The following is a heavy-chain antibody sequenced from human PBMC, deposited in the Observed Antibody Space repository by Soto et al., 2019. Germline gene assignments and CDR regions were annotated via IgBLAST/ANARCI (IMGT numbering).Heavy chain of an antibody. Sequence: SETLSLTCAVYGGSFSGYYWSWIRQPPGKGLEWIGEINHSGSTNYNPSLKSRVTISVDTSKNQFSLKLSSVTAADTAVYYCARGGGYYDYVWGSYRYGPSEHYYYGMDVWGRGTTVTVSS. CDR2: INHSGST. D-gene: IGHD3-16*02. CDR3: ARGGGYYDYVWGSYRYGPSEHYYYGMDV. J-gene: IGHJ6*02. V-gene: IGHV4-34*01. CDR1: GGSFSGYY.